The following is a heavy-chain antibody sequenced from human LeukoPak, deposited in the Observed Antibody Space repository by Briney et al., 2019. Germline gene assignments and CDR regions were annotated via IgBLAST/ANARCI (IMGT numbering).Heavy chain of an antibody. CDR2: ISDSGGYT. V-gene: IGHV3-23*01. D-gene: IGHD3-10*01. J-gene: IGHJ4*02. CDR1: GGTFSSFA. CDR3: AKLGNFASGSYSD. Sequence: GASVKVSCKASGGTFSSFAMSWVRQAPGKGLEWVSGISDSGGYTYYADSVKGRFTISRDNSKNTLYLHMNSLRAEDTAVYYCAKLGNFASGSYSDWGQGTLVTVSS.